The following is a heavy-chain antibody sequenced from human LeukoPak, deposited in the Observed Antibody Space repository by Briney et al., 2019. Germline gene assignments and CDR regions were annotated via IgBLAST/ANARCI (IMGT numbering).Heavy chain of an antibody. V-gene: IGHV3-21*01. CDR3: ARDRPERRGYFDY. J-gene: IGHJ4*02. D-gene: IGHD1-1*01. Sequence: GGSLRLPCAASGFTFSSYSMNWVRPAPGKGLEWVSSISSSSRYIYYADSVKGRFTISRDNAKNSLYLQMNSLRAEDTAVYYCARDRPERRGYFDYWGQGTLVTVSS. CDR1: GFTFSSYS. CDR2: ISSSSRYI.